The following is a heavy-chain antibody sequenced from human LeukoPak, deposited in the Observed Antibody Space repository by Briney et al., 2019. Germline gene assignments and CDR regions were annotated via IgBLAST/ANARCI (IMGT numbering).Heavy chain of an antibody. CDR1: AFTFSSYA. J-gene: IGHJ4*02. Sequence: PGGSLRLSCAASAFTFSSYAMSWVRQAPGKGLEWVSVIYSGGSTYYADSVKGRFTISRDNSKNTLYLQMNSLRAEDTAVYYCARGSYYDRPFDYWGQGTLVTVSS. CDR3: ARGSYYDRPFDY. D-gene: IGHD3-3*01. CDR2: IYSGGST. V-gene: IGHV3-53*01.